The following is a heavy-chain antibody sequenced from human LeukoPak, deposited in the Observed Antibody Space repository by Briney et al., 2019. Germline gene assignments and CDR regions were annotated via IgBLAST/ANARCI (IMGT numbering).Heavy chain of an antibody. D-gene: IGHD3-22*01. Sequence: PSETLSLTCTVSGGSISSYYWSWIRQPPGKGLEWIGYIYYSGTTNYNPSLKSRVTISVDTSKNQFSLKPSSVTAADTAVYYCARVDYYDSSGYLDYYYGMDVWGQGTTVTVSS. CDR1: GGSISSYY. CDR3: ARVDYYDSSGYLDYYYGMDV. V-gene: IGHV4-59*01. CDR2: IYYSGTT. J-gene: IGHJ6*02.